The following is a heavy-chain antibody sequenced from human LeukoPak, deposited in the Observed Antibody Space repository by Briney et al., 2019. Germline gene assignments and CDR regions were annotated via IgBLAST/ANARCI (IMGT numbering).Heavy chain of an antibody. V-gene: IGHV1-2*02. D-gene: IGHD2-21*02. J-gene: IGHJ5*02. CDR3: ARDLYNPYCGGDCLTTNWFDP. CDR1: GYTFTGYY. CDR2: INPNSGGT. Sequence: GASVKVSCKASGYTFTGYYMHWVRQAPGQGLAWMGWINPNSGGTNYAQKFQGRVTMTRDTSISTAYMELSRLRSDDTAVYYCARDLYNPYCGGDCLTTNWFDPWGQGTLVTVSS.